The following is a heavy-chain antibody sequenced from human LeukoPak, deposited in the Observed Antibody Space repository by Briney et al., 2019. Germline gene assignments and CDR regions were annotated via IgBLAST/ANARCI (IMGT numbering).Heavy chain of an antibody. CDR2: IKEDGGEK. CDR3: ARTYYDFWSCYSDYYFDY. V-gene: IGHV3-7*01. Sequence: GGSLRLSCAASGFTFSNYWMTWVRQAPGKGLEWVAHIKEDGGEKHYVDPVKGRFTISRDNAKNTLYLQMNSLRAEDTAVYYCARTYYDFWSCYSDYYFDYWGQGTLVTVSS. J-gene: IGHJ4*02. CDR1: GFTFSNYW. D-gene: IGHD3-3*01.